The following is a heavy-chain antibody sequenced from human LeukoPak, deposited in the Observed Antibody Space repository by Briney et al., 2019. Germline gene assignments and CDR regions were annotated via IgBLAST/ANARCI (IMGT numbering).Heavy chain of an antibody. V-gene: IGHV3-7*01. CDR2: INHNGNVN. D-gene: IGHD1-26*01. J-gene: IGHJ5*02. CDR1: GFTFSSYW. CDR3: ARAGRYPNWFDP. Sequence: PGGSLRLSCAASGFTFSSYWMNWARQAPGKGLEWVASINHNGNVNYYVDSVKGRFTISRDNAKNSLYLQMNSLRAEDTAVYYCARAGRYPNWFDPWGQGTLVTVSS.